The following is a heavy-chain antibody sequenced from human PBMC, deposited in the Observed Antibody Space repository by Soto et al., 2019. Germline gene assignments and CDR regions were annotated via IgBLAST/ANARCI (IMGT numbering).Heavy chain of an antibody. D-gene: IGHD3-10*01. CDR3: GRRRITMVFDY. J-gene: IGHJ4*02. CDR2: IYHSGST. CDR1: GGSISSGGYS. V-gene: IGHV4-30-2*01. Sequence: SETLSLTCAVSGGSISSGGYSWSWIRQPPGKGLEWIGYIYHSGSTYYNPSLKSRVTISVDRSKNRFSLKLSSVTAADTAVYYCGRRRITMVFDYWGQGTLVTVSS.